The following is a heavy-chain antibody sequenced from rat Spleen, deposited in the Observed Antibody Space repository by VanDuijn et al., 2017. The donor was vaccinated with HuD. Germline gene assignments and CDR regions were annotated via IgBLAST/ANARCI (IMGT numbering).Heavy chain of an antibody. CDR2: IIYDGSIT. CDR1: GFIFRNYD. D-gene: IGHD1-8*01. CDR3: TRVTTVGLYFDY. J-gene: IGHJ2*01. Sequence: EVKLVESGGGLVRPGRSMKVSCEASGFIFRNYDMVWVRQAPTKGLEWVATIIYDGSITYYRDSVKGRFTISRDNAKSTLYLQMNSLRSEDTATHYCTRVTTVGLYFDYWGQGVMVTVSS. V-gene: IGHV5-29*01.